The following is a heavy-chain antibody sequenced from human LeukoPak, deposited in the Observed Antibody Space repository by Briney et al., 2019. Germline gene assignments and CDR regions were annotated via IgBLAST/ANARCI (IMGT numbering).Heavy chain of an antibody. CDR3: ARGGDVRYQLLSLYYFDY. J-gene: IGHJ4*02. D-gene: IGHD2-2*01. CDR1: GYTFTGYY. Sequence: ASVKVSCKASGYTFTGYYMHWVRQAPGQGLEWMGWINPNSGGTNYAQKFQGRVTMTRDTSISTAYMELSRLRSDDTAVYYCARGGDVRYQLLSLYYFDYWGQGTLVTVSS. V-gene: IGHV1-2*02. CDR2: INPNSGGT.